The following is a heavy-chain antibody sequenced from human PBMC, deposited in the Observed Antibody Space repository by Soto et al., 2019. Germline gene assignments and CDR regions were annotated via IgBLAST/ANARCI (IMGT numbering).Heavy chain of an antibody. D-gene: IGHD1-26*01. CDR2: IYYSGST. V-gene: IGHV4-59*01. CDR1: GGSISSYD. Sequence: SETLSLTSTVSGGSISSYDWSWIRQPPGKGLEWIGYIYYSGSTNYNPSLKSRVTISVDTSKNQFSLKLSSVTAADTAVYYCASGLNSGSYWNWFDPWGQGTLVTVS. CDR3: ASGLNSGSYWNWFDP. J-gene: IGHJ5*02.